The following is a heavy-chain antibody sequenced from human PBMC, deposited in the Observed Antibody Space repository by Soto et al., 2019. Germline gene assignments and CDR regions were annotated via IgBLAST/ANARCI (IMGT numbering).Heavy chain of an antibody. J-gene: IGHJ4*02. D-gene: IGHD6-19*01. CDR2: INPSGGST. CDR1: GYTFTSYY. V-gene: IGHV1-46*01. CDR3: ARSLAAKRQWLVPQQYYCDY. Sequence: QVQLVQSGAEVKKPGASVKVSCKASGYTFTSYYMHWVRQAPGQGLEWMGIINPSGGSTSYAQKFRGRVTMTRDTSTSTVYMELSSLRSEDTAVYYCARSLAAKRQWLVPQQYYCDYWGQGTLVTVSS.